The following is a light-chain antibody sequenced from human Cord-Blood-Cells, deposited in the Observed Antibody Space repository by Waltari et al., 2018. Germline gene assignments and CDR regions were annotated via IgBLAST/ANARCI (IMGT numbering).Light chain of an antibody. CDR3: SSYTSSSSYV. CDR2: DVS. J-gene: IGLJ1*01. V-gene: IGLV2-14*04. Sequence: QSITISCTGTSSDVGGYNYVSWYQQHPGKAPKLMIYDVSNRPSGVSNRFSGSKSGNTASLTISGLQAEDEADYYCSSYTSSSSYVFGTGTEVTVL. CDR1: SSDVGGYNY.